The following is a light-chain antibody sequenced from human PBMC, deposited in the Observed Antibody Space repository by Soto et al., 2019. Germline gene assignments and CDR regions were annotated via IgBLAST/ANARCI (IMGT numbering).Light chain of an antibody. J-gene: IGLJ3*02. V-gene: IGLV2-23*01. CDR1: NSDVGSYSL. CDR2: EGS. Sequence: QSVLTQPASVSGSPGQSITISCTGANSDVGSYSLVSWFQQHPGKAPKLMIYEGSRRPSGVSNRFSGSQSDNTASLTISGLQTEDEADYYCCSYAGRTSFVLFGGGTKLTVL. CDR3: CSYAGRTSFVL.